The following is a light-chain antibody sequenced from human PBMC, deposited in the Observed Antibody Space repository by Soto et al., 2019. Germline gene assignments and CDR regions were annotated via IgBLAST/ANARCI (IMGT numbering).Light chain of an antibody. Sequence: QSALTQPASVSVSPGQSIAISCTATSSDVGGYNYVSWYQQHPGKSPKLMIQDVSNRPSGVADRFSGSKSGNTASLTISGLQAEDEADYYCSSYTRSSTHVCGTGTQLTVL. J-gene: IGLJ1*01. CDR2: DVS. CDR1: SSDVGGYNY. CDR3: SSYTRSSTHV. V-gene: IGLV2-14*01.